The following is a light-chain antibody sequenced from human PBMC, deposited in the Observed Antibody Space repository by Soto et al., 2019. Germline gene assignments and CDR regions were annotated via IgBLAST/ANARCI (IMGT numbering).Light chain of an antibody. J-gene: IGLJ1*01. V-gene: IGLV2-14*01. Sequence: QPVLTQPASVSGSPGQSITISCTGTSSDVGSYKYVSWYQQHPGKAPKLLIYEVSNRPSGVSNRLSGSKSGNTASLTISGLQAEDEADYYCSSYTSSNTYVFGTGTKLTVL. CDR3: SSYTSSNTYV. CDR1: SSDVGSYKY. CDR2: EVS.